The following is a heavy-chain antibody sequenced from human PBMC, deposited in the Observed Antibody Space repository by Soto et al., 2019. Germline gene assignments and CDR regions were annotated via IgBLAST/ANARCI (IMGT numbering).Heavy chain of an antibody. Sequence: RRLSCAASGFTFSSYAMSWVRQAPGKGLEWVSAISGSGGSTYYADSVKGRFTISRDNSKNTLYLQMNSLRAEDTAVYYCAKTAEFDFWSGPHFAPRSWPFDYWGQGTLVTVSS. CDR3: AKTAEFDFWSGPHFAPRSWPFDY. CDR2: ISGSGGST. D-gene: IGHD3-3*01. J-gene: IGHJ4*02. CDR1: GFTFSSYA. V-gene: IGHV3-23*01.